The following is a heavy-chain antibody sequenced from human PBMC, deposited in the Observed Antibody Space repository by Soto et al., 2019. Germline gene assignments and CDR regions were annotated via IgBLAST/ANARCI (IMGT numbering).Heavy chain of an antibody. D-gene: IGHD2-21*01. CDR2: ISTYNGVT. CDR3: ARDEEDANLMIVVLPGDY. J-gene: IGHJ4*02. V-gene: IGHV1-18*01. Sequence: QVQLVQSGGEVKKPGASVKVSCKASGYRFTRYGINWVRQAPGQGLEWMGWISTYNGVTHYAQKFQDRVTMTTDTSTNTAYLELRSLKSDDTAVYYCARDEEDANLMIVVLPGDYWGQGTLVSVSS. CDR1: GYRFTRYG.